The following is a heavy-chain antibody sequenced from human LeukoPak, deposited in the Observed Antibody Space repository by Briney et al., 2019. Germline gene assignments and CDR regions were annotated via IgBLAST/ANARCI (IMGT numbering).Heavy chain of an antibody. CDR2: INPNSGGT. CDR3: ARAPSYYYDSSGYYYEPYFDY. V-gene: IGHV1-2*02. J-gene: IGHJ4*02. Sequence: ASVKVSCKASGYTFTGYYMHWVRQAPGQGLEWMGWINPNSGGTNYAQKFQGRVTMTRDTSISTAYMELSRLRSDDTAVYYCARAPSYYYDSSGYYYEPYFDYWGQGTLVTVSS. D-gene: IGHD3-22*01. CDR1: GYTFTGYY.